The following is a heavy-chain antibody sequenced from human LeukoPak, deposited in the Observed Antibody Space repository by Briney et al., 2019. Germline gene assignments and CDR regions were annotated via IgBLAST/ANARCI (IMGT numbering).Heavy chain of an antibody. D-gene: IGHD6-13*01. CDR3: ARDPSIAAAAPWFDP. CDR1: GFTFSSYS. V-gene: IGHV3-21*01. J-gene: IGHJ5*02. CDR2: ISSGSSYI. Sequence: GGSLRLSCAASGFTFSSYSMNWVRQAPGKGLEWVSSISSGSSYIYYADSVKGRFTISRDNAKNSLYLQMNSLRAEDTAVYYCARDPSIAAAAPWFDPWGQGILVTVSS.